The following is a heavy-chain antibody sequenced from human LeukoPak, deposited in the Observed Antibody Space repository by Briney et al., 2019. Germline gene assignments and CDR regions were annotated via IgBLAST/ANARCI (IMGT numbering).Heavy chain of an antibody. V-gene: IGHV3-23*01. CDR2: ISGSGGST. J-gene: IGHJ4*02. D-gene: IGHD3-3*01. CDR1: GFTFSSYA. Sequence: GGSLRLSCAASGFTFSSYAMSWVRQAPGKGLEWVSAISGSGGSTYYADSVKGWFTISRDNSKNTLYLQMNSLRAEDTAVYYCAKSYYDFWSGYSNWGQGTLVTVSS. CDR3: AKSYYDFWSGYSN.